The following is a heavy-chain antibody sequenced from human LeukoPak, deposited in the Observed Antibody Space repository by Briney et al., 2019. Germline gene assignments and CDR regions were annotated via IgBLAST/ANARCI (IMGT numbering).Heavy chain of an antibody. CDR2: IYYSGST. V-gene: IGHV4-59*01. D-gene: IGHD3-22*01. J-gene: IGHJ4*02. CDR1: GGSISSYY. CDR3: ARADSSRARIDY. Sequence: SETLSLTCTVSGGSISSYYWSWIRQPTGKGLEWIGYIYYSGSTNYTPSLKSRVTISVDTSKNQFSLKLSSVTAADTAVYYCARADSSRARIDYWGQGTLVTVSS.